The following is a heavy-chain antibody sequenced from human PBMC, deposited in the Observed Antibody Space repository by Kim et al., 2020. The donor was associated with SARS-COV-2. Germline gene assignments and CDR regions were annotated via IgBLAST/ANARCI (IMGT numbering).Heavy chain of an antibody. Sequence: GGSLRLSCAASGFTFSSYGMHWVRQAPGKGLEWVAVISYDGSNKYYADSVKGRFTISRDNSKNTLYLQMNSLRAEDTAVYYCARDGVRGVILPFDPWGQGTLVTVSS. CDR3: ARDGVRGVILPFDP. CDR2: ISYDGSNK. D-gene: IGHD3-10*01. V-gene: IGHV3-33*05. CDR1: GFTFSSYG. J-gene: IGHJ5*02.